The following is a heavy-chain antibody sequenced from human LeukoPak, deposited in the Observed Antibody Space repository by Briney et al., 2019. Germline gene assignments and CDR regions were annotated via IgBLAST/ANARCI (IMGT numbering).Heavy chain of an antibody. J-gene: IGHJ4*02. D-gene: IGHD5-18*01. Sequence: GGCLRLSCAASGFTFSSYDMHWVRQATGKGLEWVSAIGTAGDTYYPGSVKGRFTISRENAKNSLYLQMNSLRAGDTAVYYCARGGTAMVTAFDYWGQGTLLPLFS. CDR2: IGTAGDT. CDR1: GFTFSSYD. CDR3: ARGGTAMVTAFDY. V-gene: IGHV3-13*04.